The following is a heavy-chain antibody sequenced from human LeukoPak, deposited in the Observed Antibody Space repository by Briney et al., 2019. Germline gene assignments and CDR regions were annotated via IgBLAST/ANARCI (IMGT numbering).Heavy chain of an antibody. CDR3: ARGEEYYDSSGYSY. D-gene: IGHD3-22*01. Sequence: PSETLSLTCAVYGGSFSGYYWSWIRQPPGKGLEWIGEINHSGSTNYNPSLKSRVTISVDTSKNQFSLKLSSVTAADTAVYYCARGEEYYDSSGYSYWGQGTLVTVSS. CDR2: INHSGST. J-gene: IGHJ4*02. V-gene: IGHV4-34*01. CDR1: GGSFSGYY.